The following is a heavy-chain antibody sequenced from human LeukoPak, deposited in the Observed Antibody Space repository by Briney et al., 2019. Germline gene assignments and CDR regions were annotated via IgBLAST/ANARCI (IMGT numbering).Heavy chain of an antibody. CDR3: ARELWFVNAPGSWLDP. D-gene: IGHD3-10*01. Sequence: SQTLSLTSTVSGDSISSGDYSWSWIRQPSGKGLEWIGYIFHTGSSYYNPSLRSRVTISVDRSRNQFSLRLTSVTAADTAVYYCARELWFVNAPGSWLDPWGQGTLVTVSS. V-gene: IGHV4-30-2*01. CDR2: IFHTGSS. J-gene: IGHJ5*02. CDR1: GDSISSGDYS.